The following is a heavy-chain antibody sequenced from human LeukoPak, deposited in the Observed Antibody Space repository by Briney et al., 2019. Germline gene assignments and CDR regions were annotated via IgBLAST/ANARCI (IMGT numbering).Heavy chain of an antibody. V-gene: IGHV3-30*02. J-gene: IGHJ3*02. CDR2: IRFDGTNK. CDR3: AKVDYIGSSWYGLVNAFDI. Sequence: GGSLRLSCAASGFTFSSYGMHWVRQAPGKGLEWVAFIRFDGTNKYYADSVKGRFTISRDNSKNTLYLQMNSLRAEDTAVYYCAKVDYIGSSWYGLVNAFDIWGQGTMVTVSS. CDR1: GFTFSSYG. D-gene: IGHD6-13*01.